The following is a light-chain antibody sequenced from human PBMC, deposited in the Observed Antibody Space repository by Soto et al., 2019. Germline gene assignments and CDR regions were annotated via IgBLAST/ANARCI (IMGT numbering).Light chain of an antibody. CDR3: QAWDTSTVV. CDR1: KLGDKY. J-gene: IGLJ2*01. Sequence: SYELTQPPSVSVSPGQTASITCSGYKLGDKYACWYQQKPGQSPVLVIYQDNKRPSGIPERFSGSNSGNTATLTISETQAIDEADYYCQAWDTSTVVFGGGTKLTVL. CDR2: QDN. V-gene: IGLV3-1*01.